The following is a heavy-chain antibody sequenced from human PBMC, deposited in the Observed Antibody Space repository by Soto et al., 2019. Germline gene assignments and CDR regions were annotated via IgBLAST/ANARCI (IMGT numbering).Heavy chain of an antibody. CDR1: GFIFSNAW. CDR2: IKSKTDGGTT. J-gene: IGHJ4*02. Sequence: DVQLVESGGGWVKPGGSLRLSCTASGFIFSNAWMNWVRQAPVKRLEWVGRIKSKTDGGTTDYAAPVKRRFSISRDDSRYTLYLQMNSLKAEDTAEYYCTTVKHYYGSGSYAYWGQGPLVTVSS. V-gene: IGHV3-15*07. D-gene: IGHD3-10*01. CDR3: TTVKHYYGSGSYAY.